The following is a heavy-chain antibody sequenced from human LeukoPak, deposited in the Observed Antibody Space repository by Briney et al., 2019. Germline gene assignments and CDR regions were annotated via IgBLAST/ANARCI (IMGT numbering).Heavy chain of an antibody. J-gene: IGHJ4*02. D-gene: IGHD3-10*01. CDR3: ATSRRGDERFDY. CDR1: GDSVSSTTYY. Sequence: SETLSLTCSISGDSVSSTTYYWGWIRQPPGKGLEWIGNIDYSGLTFYNPSLKSRVTMSLDTSKNLFSLKLRPVTAADTALYYCATSRRGDERFDYWGQGTLVTVSS. V-gene: IGHV4-39*07. CDR2: IDYSGLT.